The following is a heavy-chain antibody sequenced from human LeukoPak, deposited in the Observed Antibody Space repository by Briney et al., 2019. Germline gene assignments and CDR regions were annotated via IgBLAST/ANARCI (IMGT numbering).Heavy chain of an antibody. V-gene: IGHV3-53*01. CDR1: GFTVGGTH. J-gene: IGHJ4*02. D-gene: IGHD6-19*01. CDR3: AGATKWLAHDF. CDR2: IYDAGST. Sequence: PGGSLRLSCAASGFTVGGTHMSWVRQAAGKGWEWVSTIYDAGSTSYADSVKGRFTISRDSSKNTLLLEMNSLRVDDTAVYYCAGATKWLAHDFWGQGTLVTVSS.